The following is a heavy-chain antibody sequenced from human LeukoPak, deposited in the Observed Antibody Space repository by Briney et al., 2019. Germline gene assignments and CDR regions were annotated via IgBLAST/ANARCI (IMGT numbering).Heavy chain of an antibody. J-gene: IGHJ5*02. Sequence: SETLSLTCTVSGGSISSYHWSWIRQPPGKGLEWIGYIYTSGSTNYNPSLKSRVTISVDTSKNQFSLKLSSVTAADTAVYYCARQIRYCSGGSCRGGFDPWGQGTLVTVSS. D-gene: IGHD2-15*01. CDR1: GGSISSYH. V-gene: IGHV4-4*09. CDR3: ARQIRYCSGGSCRGGFDP. CDR2: IYTSGST.